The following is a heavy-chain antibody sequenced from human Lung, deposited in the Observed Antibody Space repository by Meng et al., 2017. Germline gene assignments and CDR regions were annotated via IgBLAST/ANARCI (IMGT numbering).Heavy chain of an antibody. CDR2: IYHSGST. D-gene: IGHD2-21*01. J-gene: IGHJ4*02. Sequence: QVHVQESGPGLVKPSGTLSLTCAVSGGSISSDNWWSWVRQPPGKGLEWIGEIYHSGSTNYNPSLKSRITISVDKPKNQFSLTLSSVTAADTAVYYCTKNDFYCLGYWGQGTLVTVSS. V-gene: IGHV4-4*02. CDR1: GGSISSDNW. CDR3: TKNDFYCLGY.